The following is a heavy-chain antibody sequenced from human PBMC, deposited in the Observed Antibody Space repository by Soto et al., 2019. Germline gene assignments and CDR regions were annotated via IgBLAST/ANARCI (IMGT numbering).Heavy chain of an antibody. Sequence: PGGSLRLSCAASGFTFSGSPMHWVRQASGKGLEWVGRIRSKANSYATAYAASVKGRFFMSRDDSKNTAYLQMNNLKTEDTAVYYCTSRDIDAAGTHFDYWGRGTLVTVSS. CDR1: GFTFSGSP. J-gene: IGHJ4*02. D-gene: IGHD6-13*01. CDR3: TSRDIDAAGTHFDY. CDR2: IRSKANSYAT. V-gene: IGHV3-73*01.